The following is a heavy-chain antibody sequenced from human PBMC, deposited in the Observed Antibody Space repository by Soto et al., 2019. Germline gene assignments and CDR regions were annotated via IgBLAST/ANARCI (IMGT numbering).Heavy chain of an antibody. V-gene: IGHV4-38-2*01. Sequence: SETLALRVGFSGYSLKIGYYSGWIRQPPGKGLEWIGSIHHSVITYYSPSLSSRLSLSVDTSKNQFSLKLTSVTAADTAVYYCAKRTSGNTWGESDYWGQGTMVTVSS. CDR3: AKRTSGNTWGESDY. CDR2: IHHSVIT. CDR1: GYSLKIGYY. D-gene: IGHD3-10*01. J-gene: IGHJ4*02.